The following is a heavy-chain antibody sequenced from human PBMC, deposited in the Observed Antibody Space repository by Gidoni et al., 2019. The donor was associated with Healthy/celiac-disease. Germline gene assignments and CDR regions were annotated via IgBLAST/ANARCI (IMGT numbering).Heavy chain of an antibody. J-gene: IGHJ3*02. Sequence: EVQLVESGGGLVQPGRSLSLSCAASVFTFDDYAMPWARQAPGKGLEWVSGISWNSGSIGYADSVKGRFTISRDNAKNSLYLQMNSLRAEDTALYYCAKDIGATVSTDAFDIWGQGTMVTVSS. V-gene: IGHV3-9*01. CDR3: AKDIGATVSTDAFDI. D-gene: IGHD4-17*01. CDR2: ISWNSGSI. CDR1: VFTFDDYA.